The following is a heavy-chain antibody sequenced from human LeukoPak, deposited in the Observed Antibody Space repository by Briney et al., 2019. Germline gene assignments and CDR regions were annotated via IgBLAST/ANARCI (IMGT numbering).Heavy chain of an antibody. Sequence: GGSLRLSCAASGFNFSPYGMHWVRQAPGKGLEWVSYISSSGSTIYYADSVKGRFTISRDNAKNSLYLQMNSLRAEDTAVYYCARALRTGGFDYWGQGTLVTVSS. D-gene: IGHD5/OR15-5a*01. J-gene: IGHJ4*02. CDR3: ARALRTGGFDY. CDR1: GFNFSPYG. CDR2: ISSSGSTI. V-gene: IGHV3-48*04.